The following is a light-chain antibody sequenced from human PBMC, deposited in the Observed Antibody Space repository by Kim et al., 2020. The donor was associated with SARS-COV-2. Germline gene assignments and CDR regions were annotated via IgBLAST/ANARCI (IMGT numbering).Light chain of an antibody. V-gene: IGLV4-69*01. CDR3: QTWGTGIPV. Sequence: QPVLAPSPSASASLGASVTLTCTLSGGHRRCAIAWHQQQPEKGPRYLMKLNSDGSHSKGDGIPDRFSGSSSGAERYLTISSLQSEDEADYYCQTWGTGIPVFGGGTQLTVL. CDR2: LNSDGSH. CDR1: GGHRRCA. J-gene: IGLJ2*01.